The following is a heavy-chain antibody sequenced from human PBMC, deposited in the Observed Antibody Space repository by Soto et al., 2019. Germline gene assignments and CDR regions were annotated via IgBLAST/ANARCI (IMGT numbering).Heavy chain of an antibody. CDR2: IYYSGST. CDR1: GGSISRGGYY. V-gene: IGHV4-31*03. D-gene: IGHD3-22*01. J-gene: IGHJ1*01. Sequence: SETLSLTCTLSGGSISRGGYYWSWIRQHPGKGLEWIGYIYYSGSTYYNPSLKSRVTISVDTSKNQFSLKLSSVTAADTAVYYCASIDSSQIKYFQHWGQGTLVTVSS. CDR3: ASIDSSQIKYFQH.